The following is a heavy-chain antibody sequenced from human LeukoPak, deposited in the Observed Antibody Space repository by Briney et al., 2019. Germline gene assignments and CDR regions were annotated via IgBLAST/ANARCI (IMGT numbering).Heavy chain of an antibody. J-gene: IGHJ4*02. D-gene: IGHD3-9*01. CDR2: ISGDGGTT. CDR3: AKVVIDIEVFDY. CDR1: GLTSDDYA. Sequence: GGSLRLSCAASGLTSDDYAMHWVRQAPGKGLEWVSLISGDGGTTYYADSVKGRFTNSRDNSKNSLYLQMNSLRTEDTALYYCAKVVIDIEVFDYWGRGTLVTVSS. V-gene: IGHV3-43*02.